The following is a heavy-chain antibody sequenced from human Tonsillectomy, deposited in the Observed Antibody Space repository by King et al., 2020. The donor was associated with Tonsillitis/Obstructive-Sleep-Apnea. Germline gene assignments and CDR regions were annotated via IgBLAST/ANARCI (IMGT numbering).Heavy chain of an antibody. Sequence: VQLVESGGGLVQPGGSLRLSCTASGFTFSSYEMNWVRQAPGKGLEWVSYISSGGTTIYYAGSVKGRFTISRDNAKNSLYLQMNSLRAEDTAVYYCARDQGAYTKTLDYWGQGTLVTVSS. CDR3: ARDQGAYTKTLDY. V-gene: IGHV3-48*03. J-gene: IGHJ4*02. CDR2: ISSGGTTI. D-gene: IGHD3-16*01. CDR1: GFTFSSYE.